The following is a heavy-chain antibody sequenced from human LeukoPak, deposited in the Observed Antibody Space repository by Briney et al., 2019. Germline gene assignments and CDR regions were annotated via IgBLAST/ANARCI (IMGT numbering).Heavy chain of an antibody. CDR3: ANSPRTDPLPIFDY. CDR2: ISGSGGST. Sequence: PGGSLRLSCAASGSTFSSYPTSWVREAPGKGLEWVSAISGSGGSTYYADSVKGRFTISRDNSKNTLYLQMNSLRAEDTAVYYCANSPRTDPLPIFDYWGQGTLVTVSS. J-gene: IGHJ4*02. V-gene: IGHV3-23*01. CDR1: GSTFSSYP. D-gene: IGHD1/OR15-1a*01.